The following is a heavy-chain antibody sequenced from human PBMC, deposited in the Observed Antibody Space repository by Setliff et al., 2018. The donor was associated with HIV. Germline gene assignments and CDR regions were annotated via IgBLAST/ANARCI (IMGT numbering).Heavy chain of an antibody. D-gene: IGHD6-19*01. Sequence: ASVKVSCKASGYNFTNYGISWVRQTPGRGLEWMAWINVGNGNTKTARKFQGRVALTTDTSTSTAHMELRNLRSDDTAVYYCARDSGMAVVGTWRRLDPWGQGTLVTVSS. J-gene: IGHJ5*02. CDR1: GYNFTNYG. CDR3: ARDSGMAVVGTWRRLDP. V-gene: IGHV1-18*01. CDR2: INVGNGNT.